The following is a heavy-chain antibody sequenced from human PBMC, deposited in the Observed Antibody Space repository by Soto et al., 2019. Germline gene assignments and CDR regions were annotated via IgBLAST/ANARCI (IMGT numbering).Heavy chain of an antibody. D-gene: IGHD2-2*01. CDR3: AREVWCDPDCISPSCYYNWFAP. J-gene: IGHJ5*02. V-gene: IGHV1-69*12. CDR1: GGTFSIYG. Sequence: QVQLVQSGAEVKKPGSSVKVSCKASGGTFSIYGISWVRQAPGQGLEWMGGIIPIFGTPNYAQKFQGGVTMXAXXXTXLAYRELSSLRSEDTAVYYCAREVWCDPDCISPSCYYNWFAPWGQGTLVTV. CDR2: IIPIFGTP.